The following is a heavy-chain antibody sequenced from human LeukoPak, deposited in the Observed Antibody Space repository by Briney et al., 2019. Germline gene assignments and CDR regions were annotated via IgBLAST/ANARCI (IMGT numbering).Heavy chain of an antibody. CDR3: ARGGSYLSAFDI. CDR1: GFTVSSNY. D-gene: IGHD1-26*01. V-gene: IGHV3-53*01. J-gene: IGHJ3*02. CDR2: IYSGGGT. Sequence: GGSLRLSCAVSGFTVSSNYMSWVRQAPGKGLEWVSLIYSGGGTYYADSVRGRFTISRDDSKNTLYLQMNSLRAEDTAVYYCARGGSYLSAFDIWGQGTMVTVSS.